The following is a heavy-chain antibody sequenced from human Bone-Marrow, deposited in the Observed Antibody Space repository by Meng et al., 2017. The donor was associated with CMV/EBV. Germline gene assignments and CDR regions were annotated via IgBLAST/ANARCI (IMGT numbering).Heavy chain of an antibody. CDR3: VRELMAPAAIDF. V-gene: IGHV4-31*03. CDR2: IHYTGST. J-gene: IGHJ4*02. D-gene: IGHD6-13*01. Sequence: CSVPGASMSGTDHYWAWIRHHPERGLEWIGYIHYTGSTLYNPSLRSRLTISIDTSKSQFTLNVTSVTAADTAVYYCVRELMAPAAIDFWGQGTLVTVSS. CDR1: GASMSGTDHY.